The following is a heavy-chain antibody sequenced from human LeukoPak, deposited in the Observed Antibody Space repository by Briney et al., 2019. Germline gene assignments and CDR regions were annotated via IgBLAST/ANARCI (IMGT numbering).Heavy chain of an antibody. D-gene: IGHD6-19*01. CDR3: ARDAGSGPVFDY. J-gene: IGHJ4*02. Sequence: GGSLRLSCAASGFTFSSYWMSWVRQAPGKGLEWVANIKQDGSEKHYVDSVKGRFTISRDSAKSSLYLQMNSLRAEDTAVYYCARDAGSGPVFDYWGQGALVTVSS. V-gene: IGHV3-7*01. CDR2: IKQDGSEK. CDR1: GFTFSSYW.